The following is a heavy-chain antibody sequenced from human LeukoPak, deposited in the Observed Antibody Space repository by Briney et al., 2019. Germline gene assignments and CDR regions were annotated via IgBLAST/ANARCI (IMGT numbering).Heavy chain of an antibody. D-gene: IGHD2-2*02. CDR2: ISGSGGST. J-gene: IGHJ3*02. CDR1: GFTFSSYA. Sequence: GGSLRLSCAASGFTFSSYAMSWVRQAPGKGLEWVSGISGSGGSTYYADSVKGRFTISRGNSKNTLYLQMNSLRAEDTAIYYCAKEYLSAFDIWGQGTMVTVSS. CDR3: AKEYLSAFDI. V-gene: IGHV3-23*01.